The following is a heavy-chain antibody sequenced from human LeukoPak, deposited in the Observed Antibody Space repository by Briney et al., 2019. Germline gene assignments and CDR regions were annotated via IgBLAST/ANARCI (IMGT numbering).Heavy chain of an antibody. CDR2: IYYSGST. V-gene: IGHV4-59*12. CDR1: GGSISRYY. Sequence: SETLSLTCTVSGGSISRYYWSWIRQPPGKGLEWIGYIYYSGSTNYNPSLKSRLTISLDTSKNQFSLKLSSVTAADTAVYYCTNYEYWGQGTLVTVSS. CDR3: TNYEY. J-gene: IGHJ4*02.